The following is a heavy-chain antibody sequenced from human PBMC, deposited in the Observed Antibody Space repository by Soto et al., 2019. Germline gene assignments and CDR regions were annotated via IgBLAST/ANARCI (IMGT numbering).Heavy chain of an antibody. D-gene: IGHD3-22*01. Sequence: GSLRLSCAASGFTFSSYGMHCVRQAPGKGLEWVAVIWYDGSNKYYADSVKGRFTISRDNSKNTLYLQMNSLRAEDTAVYYCARERRPYYYDSSGFFDYWGQGTLVTVS. CDR2: IWYDGSNK. CDR1: GFTFSSYG. J-gene: IGHJ4*02. V-gene: IGHV3-33*01. CDR3: ARERRPYYYDSSGFFDY.